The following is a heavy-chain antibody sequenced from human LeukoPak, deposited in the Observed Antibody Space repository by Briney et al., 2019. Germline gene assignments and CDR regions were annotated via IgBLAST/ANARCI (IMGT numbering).Heavy chain of an antibody. V-gene: IGHV1-18*01. CDR2: ISAYNDNT. CDR1: AYNFTSYR. Sequence: ASVKVSCKASAYNFTSYRIAWVRQAPGQGLEWMGWISAYNDNTNYAQKLQGRVTMTTDTSTSTAYMELRSLRSDDTAVYYCARDSGQQLVAFGNFWGQGTLVTVSS. CDR3: ARDSGQQLVAFGNF. J-gene: IGHJ4*02. D-gene: IGHD6-13*01.